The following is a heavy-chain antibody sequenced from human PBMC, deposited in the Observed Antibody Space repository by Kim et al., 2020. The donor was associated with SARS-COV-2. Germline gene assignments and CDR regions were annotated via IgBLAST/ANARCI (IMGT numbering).Heavy chain of an antibody. J-gene: IGHJ4*02. CDR1: GDSISDYY. CDR3: ARRPDILTGYVFDF. Sequence: SETLSLRCSVSGDSISDYYWAWFRQSPEKGLEWIAYVHVTGRTKYNPSLQSRVTISVDTSNNQFSLTLTSVTAADTAMYYCARRPDILTGYVFDFWGQGILVTVSS. D-gene: IGHD3-9*01. V-gene: IGHV4-59*13. CDR2: VHVTGRT.